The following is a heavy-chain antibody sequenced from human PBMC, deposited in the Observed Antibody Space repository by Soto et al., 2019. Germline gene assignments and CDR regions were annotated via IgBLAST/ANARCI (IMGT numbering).Heavy chain of an antibody. J-gene: IGHJ6*02. CDR2: ISSSSSYI. Sequence: GWSLRLSCAASGFTFSSYSMNWVRQAPGKGLEWVSSISSSSSYIYYADSVKGRFTISRDNAKNSLYLQMNSLRAEDTAVYYCARDRCSSTSCSYYYYYGMDVWGQGTTVTVPS. CDR1: GFTFSSYS. V-gene: IGHV3-21*01. CDR3: ARDRCSSTSCSYYYYYGMDV. D-gene: IGHD2-2*01.